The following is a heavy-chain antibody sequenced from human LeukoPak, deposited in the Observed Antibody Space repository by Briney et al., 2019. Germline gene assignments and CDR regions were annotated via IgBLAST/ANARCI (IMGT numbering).Heavy chain of an antibody. CDR1: GYPFTTYD. CDR2: INPNSGGT. CDR3: ARDQGVLRFLEWSSNNWFDP. Sequence: ASVKVSCKASGYPFTTYDINWVRQAPGQGLEWMGWINPNSGGTNYAQKLQGRVTMTRDTSISTAYMELSRLRSDDTAVYYCARDQGVLRFLEWSSNNWFDPWGQGTLVTVSS. V-gene: IGHV1-2*02. D-gene: IGHD3-3*01. J-gene: IGHJ5*02.